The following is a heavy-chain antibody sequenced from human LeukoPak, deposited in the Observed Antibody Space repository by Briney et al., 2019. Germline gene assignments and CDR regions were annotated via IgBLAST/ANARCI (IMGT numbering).Heavy chain of an antibody. D-gene: IGHD5-18*01. CDR3: ARDRGYSYRDFDY. Sequence: APVKVSCKASGYTFTGYYMHWVRQAPGQGLEWMGWINPNSGGTNYAQKFQGRVTMTRDTSISTAYMELSRLRSDDTAVYYCARDRGYSYRDFDYWGQGTLVTVSS. J-gene: IGHJ4*02. CDR1: GYTFTGYY. V-gene: IGHV1-2*02. CDR2: INPNSGGT.